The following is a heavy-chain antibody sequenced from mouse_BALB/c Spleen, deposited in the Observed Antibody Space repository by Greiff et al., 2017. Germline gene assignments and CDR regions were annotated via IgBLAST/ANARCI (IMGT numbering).Heavy chain of an antibody. V-gene: IGHV5-9-4*01. CDR3: ARSYDYDRRVYCDY. J-gene: IGHJ2*01. D-gene: IGHD2-4*01. Sequence: EVQLVESGGGLVKPGGSLKLSCAASGFTFSSYAMSWVRQSPEKRLEWVAEISSGGSYTYYPDTVTGRFTISRDNAKNTLYLEMSSLRSEDTAMYYCARSYDYDRRVYCDYWGQGTTLTVSS. CDR1: GFTFSSYA. CDR2: ISSGGSYT.